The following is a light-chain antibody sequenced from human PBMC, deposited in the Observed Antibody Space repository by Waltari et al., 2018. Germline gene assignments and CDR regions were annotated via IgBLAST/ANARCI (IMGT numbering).Light chain of an antibody. CDR3: QSYDSSLSGYI. CDR1: RPNIGAGYD. CDR2: GNI. Sequence: QSVLTQLPSVSGAPGQTVTISCTGSRPNIGAGYDVHWYQQFPGTAPKLLIYGNINRPSGVPDRFSGSKSGTSASLAITGLQAEDEADYYCQSYDSSLSGYIFGPVTTVTVL. J-gene: IGLJ1*01. V-gene: IGLV1-40*01.